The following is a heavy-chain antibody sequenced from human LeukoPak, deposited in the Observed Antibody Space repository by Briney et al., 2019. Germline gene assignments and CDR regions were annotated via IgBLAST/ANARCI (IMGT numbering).Heavy chain of an antibody. V-gene: IGHV4-34*01. Sequence: PSETLSLTCAVYGGSFSGYYWSWIRQPPGKGLEGIGEINHSGRTNYNPSLKSRVTISVDTSKNQFSLKLSSVTAADTAVYYCARGRRGKDIVVVPAAPRGVYFDYWGQGTLVTVSS. CDR3: ARGRRGKDIVVVPAAPRGVYFDY. J-gene: IGHJ4*02. CDR2: INHSGRT. D-gene: IGHD2-2*01. CDR1: GGSFSGYY.